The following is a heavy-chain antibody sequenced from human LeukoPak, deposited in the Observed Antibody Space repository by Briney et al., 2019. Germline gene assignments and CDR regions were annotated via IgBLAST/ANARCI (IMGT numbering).Heavy chain of an antibody. Sequence: ASVKVSCKASGYTFTTYYMHWVRQAPGQGLEWMGIININGGGTDYAQKFQGRVTMTSDISTTTVYMELSSLRPEDTAVYYCARDRLTGYPTPYFDYWGQGTLVTVSS. CDR2: ININGGGT. D-gene: IGHD5-18*01. CDR1: GYTFTTYY. CDR3: ARDRLTGYPTPYFDY. V-gene: IGHV1-46*01. J-gene: IGHJ4*02.